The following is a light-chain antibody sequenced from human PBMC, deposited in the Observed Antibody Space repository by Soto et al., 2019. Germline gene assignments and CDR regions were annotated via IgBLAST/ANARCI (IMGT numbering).Light chain of an antibody. Sequence: VMTHAPVSLPVTPGEPASISCRASHTLSSNYLAWYQQKPGQGPRLLIYGASSRATGIPDRFSGSGSGTDLNLTISSLDAKHFAVYYCQQYGSSPLTFGQGTKVDIK. CDR1: HTLSSNY. CDR3: QQYGSSPLT. V-gene: IGKV3-20*01. CDR2: GAS. J-gene: IGKJ1*01.